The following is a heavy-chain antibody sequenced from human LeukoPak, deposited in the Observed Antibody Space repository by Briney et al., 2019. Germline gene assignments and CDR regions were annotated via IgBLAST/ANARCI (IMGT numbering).Heavy chain of an antibody. Sequence: ASVKVSCKASGYIFTDYYMHWVRQAPGQELGWMGRINPNSGGTNYAQKFQGRVTMTRDTSISTAYTELSSLRSEDMAVYYCARDIAVAGPFDYWGQGTLVTVSS. CDR2: INPNSGGT. CDR1: GYIFTDYY. D-gene: IGHD6-19*01. J-gene: IGHJ4*02. V-gene: IGHV1/OR15-1*02. CDR3: ARDIAVAGPFDY.